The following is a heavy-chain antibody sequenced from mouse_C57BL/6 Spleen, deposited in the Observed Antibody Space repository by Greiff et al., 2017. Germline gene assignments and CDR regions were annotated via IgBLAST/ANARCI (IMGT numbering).Heavy chain of an antibody. V-gene: IGHV5-17*01. D-gene: IGHD2-3*01. CDR3: ARDGPPYYFDD. CDR2: ISSGSSTI. CDR1: GFTFSDYG. Sequence: EVMLVESGGGLVKPGGSLKLSCAASGFTFSDYGMHWVRQAPEQGLEWVAYISSGSSTIYYADTVKGRFTISRDNAKHNLFLQRTSLRSEDTAMYYWARDGPPYYFDDWGQGTTLTVSS. J-gene: IGHJ2*01.